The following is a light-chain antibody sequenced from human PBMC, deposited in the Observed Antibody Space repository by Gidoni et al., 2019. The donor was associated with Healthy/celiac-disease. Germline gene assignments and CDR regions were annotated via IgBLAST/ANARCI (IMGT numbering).Light chain of an antibody. Sequence: LSASVGDIVTLTCRARQSISSWLAWYQQKPGKAPKLLIYKASSLESGVPSRFSGSGSGTEFTLTISSLQPDDFATYYCQQYNSYPLFGGGTKVEIK. J-gene: IGKJ4*01. CDR3: QQYNSYPL. CDR1: QSISSW. V-gene: IGKV1-5*03. CDR2: KAS.